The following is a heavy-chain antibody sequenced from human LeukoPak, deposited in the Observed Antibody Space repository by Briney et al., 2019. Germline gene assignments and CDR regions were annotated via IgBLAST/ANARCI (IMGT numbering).Heavy chain of an antibody. J-gene: IGHJ5*02. CDR1: GFTFDDYA. CDR2: ISGDGGST. CDR3: AKDSHHDILTANWFDP. Sequence: GGSLRLSCAASGFTFDDYAMHWVRRAPGKGLEWVSLISGDGGSTYYADSVKGRFTISRDNSKNSLYLQMNSLRTEDTALYYCAKDSHHDILTANWFDPWGQGTLVTVSS. D-gene: IGHD3-9*01. V-gene: IGHV3-43*02.